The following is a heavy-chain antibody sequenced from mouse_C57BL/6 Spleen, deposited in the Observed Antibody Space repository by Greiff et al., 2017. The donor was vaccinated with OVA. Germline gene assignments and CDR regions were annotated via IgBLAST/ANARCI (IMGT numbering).Heavy chain of an antibody. J-gene: IGHJ1*03. V-gene: IGHV1-55*01. CDR1: GYTFTSYW. CDR2: IYPGSGST. D-gene: IGHD1-1*01. CDR3: ARSIYYGSRERYFGV. Sequence: VQLQQPGAELVKPGASVKMSCKASGYTFTSYWITWVKQRPGQGLEWIGDIYPGSGSTNYNEKFKSKATLTVDTSSSTAYMQLSSLTSEDSAVYYCARSIYYGSRERYFGVWGTGTTVTVSS.